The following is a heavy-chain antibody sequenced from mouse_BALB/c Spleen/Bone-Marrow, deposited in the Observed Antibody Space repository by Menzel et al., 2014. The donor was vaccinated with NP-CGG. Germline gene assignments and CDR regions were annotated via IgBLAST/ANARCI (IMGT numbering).Heavy chain of an antibody. D-gene: IGHD1-1*01. J-gene: IGHJ2*01. Sequence: EVHLVESGGGLVQPGGSRKLSCAASGFTFSSFGMHWVRRAPEKGLEWVAYISSGSSTIYYGDTVMGRFTISRDNPKNTLFLQMTSLRSEDTATYYCVRSGSSSGYFDYWGQGTTLTVSS. CDR2: ISSGSSTI. V-gene: IGHV5-17*02. CDR1: GFTFSSFG. CDR3: VRSGSSSGYFDY.